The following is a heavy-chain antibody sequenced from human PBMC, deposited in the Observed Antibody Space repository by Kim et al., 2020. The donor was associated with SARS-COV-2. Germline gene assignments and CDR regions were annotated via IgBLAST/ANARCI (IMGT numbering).Heavy chain of an antibody. D-gene: IGHD2-15*01. J-gene: IGHJ4*02. CDR2: T. CDR3: AKYGWFDSSDY. Sequence: TYYTDSGKGRFTISRDNSKDTLYLQMNSRRAEDTAVYYCAKYGWFDSSDYWGQGTLVTVSS. V-gene: IGHV3-23*01.